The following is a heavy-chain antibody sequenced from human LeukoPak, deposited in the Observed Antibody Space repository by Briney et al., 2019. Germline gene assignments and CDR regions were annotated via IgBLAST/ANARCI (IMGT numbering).Heavy chain of an antibody. J-gene: IGHJ5*02. CDR3: AKEPREYCSSTSCPNWFDL. Sequence: PGGSLRLSCAASGFTFRSYAMSWVRQAPGKGLEWVSAISASGGTTYYADSVKGRFTISRDNSENTLFLQMNSLRAEDMAVYYCAKEPREYCSSTSCPNWFDLWGQGTLVTVSS. CDR2: ISASGGTT. V-gene: IGHV3-23*01. CDR1: GFTFRSYA. D-gene: IGHD2-2*01.